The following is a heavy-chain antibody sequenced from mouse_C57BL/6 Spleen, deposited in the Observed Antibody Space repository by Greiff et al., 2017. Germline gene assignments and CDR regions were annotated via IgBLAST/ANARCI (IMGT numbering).Heavy chain of an antibody. D-gene: IGHD2-3*01. CDR2: ISNGGGST. Sequence: EVKLVESGGGLVQPGGSLKLSCAASGFTFSDYYMYWVRQTPEKRLEWVADISNGGGSTYSPDTVKGRFTISRDNAKNTLYLHMSRLKSEATAMYYCARQYDRYFDFWGTGTTVTVSS. V-gene: IGHV5-12*01. J-gene: IGHJ1*03. CDR3: ARQYDRYFDF. CDR1: GFTFSDYY.